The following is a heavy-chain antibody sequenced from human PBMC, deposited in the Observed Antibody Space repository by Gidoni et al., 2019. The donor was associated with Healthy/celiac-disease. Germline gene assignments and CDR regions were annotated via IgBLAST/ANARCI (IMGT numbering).Heavy chain of an antibody. Sequence: QVQLVQSGAEVQKPGSSVKFSCQASGATFSSYAISWVRQAPGQGLAGMGGIIPIFGPANYAKKCQGRVTITADKSTSTAYMELSSLRSEDTAVYYCARDGSGWYRFAFDIWGQGTMVTVSS. CDR2: IIPIFGPA. J-gene: IGHJ3*02. CDR1: GATFSSYA. V-gene: IGHV1-69*06. D-gene: IGHD6-19*01. CDR3: ARDGSGWYRFAFDI.